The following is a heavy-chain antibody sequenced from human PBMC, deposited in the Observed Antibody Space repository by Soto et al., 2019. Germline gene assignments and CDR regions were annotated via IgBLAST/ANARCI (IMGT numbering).Heavy chain of an antibody. CDR2: ISAYNGNT. J-gene: IGHJ6*02. Sequence: ASVKVSCKASGYTFTGYYMHWVRQAPGQGLEWMGWISAYNGNTNYAQKLQGRVTMTTDTSTSTAYMELRSLRSDDTAVYYCAPFGVPPGAYYYGMDVWGQGTTVTVSS. CDR3: APFGVPPGAYYYGMDV. CDR1: GYTFTGYY. V-gene: IGHV1-18*04. D-gene: IGHD3-3*01.